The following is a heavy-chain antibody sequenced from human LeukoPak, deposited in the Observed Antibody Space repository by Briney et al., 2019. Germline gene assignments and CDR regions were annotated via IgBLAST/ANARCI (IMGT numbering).Heavy chain of an antibody. CDR2: IHSGGTT. J-gene: IGHJ4*02. D-gene: IGHD3-16*01. CDR3: ARLNFRGGEALHFDS. V-gene: IGHV4-4*09. Sequence: SETLSLTCSVSGGSLTNYYWGWIRQPPGKGLEFIGYIHSGGTTNYDSSLQSRVAISLDTSKTQFSLRLYSVTAADTALYFCARLNFRGGEALHFDSWGQGTLVTVSS. CDR1: GGSLTNYY.